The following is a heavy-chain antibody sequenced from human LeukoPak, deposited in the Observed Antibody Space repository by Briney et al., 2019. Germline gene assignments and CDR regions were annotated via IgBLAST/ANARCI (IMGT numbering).Heavy chain of an antibody. CDR1: GDSISSYY. Sequence: PSETLSLTCTVSGDSISSYYWSWIRQPAGKGLEWIGRIYSSGSTNYNPTLESRVTILVDNSKNQFSLKLRSVTAADTALYYCAKQLGGWFDPWGQGTLVTVSS. V-gene: IGHV4-4*07. D-gene: IGHD3-16*01. J-gene: IGHJ5*02. CDR2: IYSSGST. CDR3: AKQLGGWFDP.